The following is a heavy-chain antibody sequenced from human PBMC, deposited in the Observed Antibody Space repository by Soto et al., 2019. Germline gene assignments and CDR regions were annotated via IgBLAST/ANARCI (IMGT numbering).Heavy chain of an antibody. D-gene: IGHD6-13*01. CDR3: ARGGSSWTGAWYCDL. J-gene: IGHJ2*01. V-gene: IGHV4-59*01. Sequence: QVQLQESGPGLVKPSETLSLTCTVSGGSISNYYWSWIRQSPGMGLEWIGYIYSSGSANYNPSLKSRIIISVDTSKSQFSLKLNSVTAADTAVYFCARGGSSWTGAWYCDLWGRGTLVTVSS. CDR1: GGSISNYY. CDR2: IYSSGSA.